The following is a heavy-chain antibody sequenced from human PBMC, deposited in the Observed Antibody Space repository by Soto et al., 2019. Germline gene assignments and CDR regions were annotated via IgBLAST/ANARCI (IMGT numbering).Heavy chain of an antibody. CDR3: ARTPWGLVLRLDY. CDR1: GGSISSGGYY. D-gene: IGHD6-19*01. J-gene: IGHJ4*02. Sequence: PSETLSLTCTVSGGSISSGGYYWSWIRQHPGKGLEWIGYIYYSGSTYYNPSLKSRVTISVDTSKNQFSLKLSSVTAADTAVYYGARTPWGLVLRLDYWGQGTRVSVAS. V-gene: IGHV4-31*03. CDR2: IYYSGST.